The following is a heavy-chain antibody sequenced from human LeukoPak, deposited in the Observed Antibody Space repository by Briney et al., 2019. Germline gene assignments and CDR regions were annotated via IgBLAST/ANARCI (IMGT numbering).Heavy chain of an antibody. CDR1: GFTFSSYS. D-gene: IGHD5-24*01. CDR2: ISSSSSYI. J-gene: IGHJ4*02. Sequence: GGSLRLSCAASGFTFSSYSLNWVRQAPGKGLEWVSSISSSSSYIYYADSVKGRFTISRDNAKNSLYLQMNSLRAEDTAVYYCARDLGDGYTIDYWGQGTLVTVSS. CDR3: ARDLGDGYTIDY. V-gene: IGHV3-21*01.